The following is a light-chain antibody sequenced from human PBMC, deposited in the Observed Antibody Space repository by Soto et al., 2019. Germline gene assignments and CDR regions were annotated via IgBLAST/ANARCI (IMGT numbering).Light chain of an antibody. Sequence: IVLTQSPAILSLSPGERATLSCRASQSVGSSYFAWHQQNADQPPMLLIDAASSTATGIPSRFSGSSSGTDSPITISILEDEDFVVFYCQHNDSFPITAGQGTRLENK. CDR2: AAS. CDR1: QSVGSSY. J-gene: IGKJ5*01. V-gene: IGKV3-20*01. CDR3: QHNDSFPIT.